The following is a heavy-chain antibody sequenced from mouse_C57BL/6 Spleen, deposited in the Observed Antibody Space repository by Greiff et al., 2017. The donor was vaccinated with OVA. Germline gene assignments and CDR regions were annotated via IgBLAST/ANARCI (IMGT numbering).Heavy chain of an antibody. CDR2: ISSGSSTI. Sequence: EVKVVESGGGLVKPGGSLKLSCAASGFTFSDYGMHWVRQAPEKGLEWVAYISSGSSTIYYADTVKGRFTISRDNAKNTLFLQMTSLRSEYTAMYYCARGEGYPTYAMDYWGQGTAVTVSS. V-gene: IGHV5-17*01. CDR3: ARGEGYPTYAMDY. D-gene: IGHD2-3*01. CDR1: GFTFSDYG. J-gene: IGHJ4*01.